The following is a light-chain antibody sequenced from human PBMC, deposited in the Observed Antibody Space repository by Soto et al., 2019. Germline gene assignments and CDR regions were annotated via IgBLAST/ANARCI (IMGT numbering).Light chain of an antibody. V-gene: IGKV3-20*01. CDR3: QQFGSSTWT. CDR2: AAS. Sequence: EIVLTQSPGTLSLSPGERATLSCRASQSVRSSYLAWYQQKPGQAPRLLIYAASSRATGIPGRFSGSGSGTDFTLTISRLEPADFAVYYCQQFGSSTWTFGQGTKVDIK. J-gene: IGKJ1*01. CDR1: QSVRSSY.